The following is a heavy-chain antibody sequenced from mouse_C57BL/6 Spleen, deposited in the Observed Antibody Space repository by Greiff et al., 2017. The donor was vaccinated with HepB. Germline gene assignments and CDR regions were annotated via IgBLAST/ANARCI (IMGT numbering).Heavy chain of an antibody. J-gene: IGHJ4*01. CDR1: GFTFSSYG. V-gene: IGHV5-6*02. D-gene: IGHD2-3*01. CDR2: ISSGGSYT. CDR3: ARGSYDGYFYAMDY. Sequence: DVMLVESGGDLVKPGGSLKLSCAASGFTFSSYGMSWVRQTPDKRLEWVATISSGGSYTYYPDSVKGRFTISRDNAKNTLYLQMSSLKSEDTAMYYCARGSYDGYFYAMDYWGQGTSVTVSS.